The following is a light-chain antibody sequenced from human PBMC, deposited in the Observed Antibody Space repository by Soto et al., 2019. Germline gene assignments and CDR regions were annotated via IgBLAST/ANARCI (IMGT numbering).Light chain of an antibody. V-gene: IGKV3-11*01. CDR3: QQRSNWPA. Sequence: PGERATLSCRTSQSVSTNVAWYRQKPGQAPRLLIYDASNRATGIPARFSGSGSGTDFTLTISSLEPEDFAVYYCQQRSNWPAFGQGTRLEIK. J-gene: IGKJ5*01. CDR1: QSVSTN. CDR2: DAS.